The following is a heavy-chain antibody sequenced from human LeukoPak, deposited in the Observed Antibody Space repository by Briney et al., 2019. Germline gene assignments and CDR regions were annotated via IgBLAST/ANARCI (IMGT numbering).Heavy chain of an antibody. J-gene: IGHJ4*02. CDR1: GGSISNYY. D-gene: IGHD3-22*01. Sequence: SETLSLTCTVCGGSISNYYWSWLRQPAGKGLEWIGRIYTTGSTNYNPSLKSRVTMSVDTSKNQFSLKLSSVTAADPAVYYCANERSYYYDRDCWGQGILVTVSS. V-gene: IGHV4-4*07. CDR3: ANERSYYYDRDC. CDR2: IYTTGST.